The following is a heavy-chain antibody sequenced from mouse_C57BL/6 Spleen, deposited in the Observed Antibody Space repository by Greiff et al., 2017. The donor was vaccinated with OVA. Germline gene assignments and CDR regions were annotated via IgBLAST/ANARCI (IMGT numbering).Heavy chain of an antibody. V-gene: IGHV1-26*01. CDR2: INPNNGGT. Sequence: EVKLQQSGPELVKPGASVKISCKASGYTFTDYYMNWVKQSHGKSLEWIGDINPNNGGTSYNQKFKGKATLTVDKSSSTAYMELRSLTSEDSAVYYCARPRGYGNYEGGYFDYWGQGTTLTVSS. J-gene: IGHJ2*01. D-gene: IGHD2-1*01. CDR1: GYTFTDYY. CDR3: ARPRGYGNYEGGYFDY.